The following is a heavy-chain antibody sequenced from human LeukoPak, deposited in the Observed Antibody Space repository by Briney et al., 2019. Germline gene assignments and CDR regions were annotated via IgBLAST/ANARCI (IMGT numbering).Heavy chain of an antibody. CDR1: GGSISSYY. CDR3: ARRTAAALDY. V-gene: IGHV4-59*08. Sequence: SETLSLTCTVSGGSISSYYWSWIRQPPGKGLEWIGYIYYSGSTNYNPSLKSRVTISVDTSKNQFSLKLSSVTAADTAVYYCARRTAAALDYWGQGTLVTVSS. CDR2: IYYSGST. D-gene: IGHD6-13*01. J-gene: IGHJ4*02.